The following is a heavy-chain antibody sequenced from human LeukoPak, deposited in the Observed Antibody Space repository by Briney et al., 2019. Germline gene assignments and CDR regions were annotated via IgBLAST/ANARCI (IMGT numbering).Heavy chain of an antibody. CDR1: GFTFSSHA. V-gene: IGHV3-23*01. Sequence: GGSLRLSCAASGFTFSSHAMGWVRQAPGKGLEWVSGICGLSGSTYYAGSVKGRFTISRDNSQNTLYLHMNSLRADDTAVYYCARDPGVVAFHYFDYWGQGSLVTVSS. D-gene: IGHD3-3*01. J-gene: IGHJ4*02. CDR2: ICGLSGST. CDR3: ARDPGVVAFHYFDY.